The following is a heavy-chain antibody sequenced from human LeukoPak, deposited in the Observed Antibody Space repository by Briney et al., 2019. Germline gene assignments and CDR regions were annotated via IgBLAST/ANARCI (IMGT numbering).Heavy chain of an antibody. V-gene: IGHV1-69*05. J-gene: IGHJ5*02. CDR2: IIPISGTA. D-gene: IGHD2-2*01. CDR1: GGTFSSYA. Sequence: SVKVSCKASGGTFSSYAISWVRQAPGQGLEWMGRIIPISGTANYAQKFQGRVTITTDESTSTAYMELSSLRSEDTAAYYCARVEGGRHQLLLSRRYNWFDPWGQGTLVTVSS. CDR3: ARVEGGRHQLLLSRRYNWFDP.